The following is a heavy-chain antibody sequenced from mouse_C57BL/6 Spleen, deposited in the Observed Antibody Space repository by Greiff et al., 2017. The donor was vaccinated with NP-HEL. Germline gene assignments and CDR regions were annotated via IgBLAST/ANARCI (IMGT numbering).Heavy chain of an antibody. D-gene: IGHD2-3*01. J-gene: IGHJ2*01. Sequence: VQLQQSGPELVKPGASVKMSCKASGYTFTDYNMHWVKQSHGKSLEWIGYINPNNGGTSSNQKFKGKATLTVNKSSSTAYMELRSLTSEDSAVDYCAKRANDGYYYYFDYWGQGTTLTVSS. CDR3: AKRANDGYYYYFDY. CDR1: GYTFTDYN. CDR2: INPNNGGT. V-gene: IGHV1-22*01.